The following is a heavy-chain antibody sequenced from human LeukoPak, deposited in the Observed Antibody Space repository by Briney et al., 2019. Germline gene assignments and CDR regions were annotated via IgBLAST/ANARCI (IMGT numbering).Heavy chain of an antibody. CDR3: ARRGQGYQYMDV. J-gene: IGHJ6*03. CDR1: GVSISTSY. V-gene: IGHV4-59*08. CDR2: LYYSGST. Sequence: SETLSLTCTVSGVSISTSYWRWIRQAPGKGLEYIGHLYYSGSTNYNPSLKSRVTISADTSRNESSLKMKSMTAADTAVYYCARRGQGYQYMDVWGKGTTVIVSS.